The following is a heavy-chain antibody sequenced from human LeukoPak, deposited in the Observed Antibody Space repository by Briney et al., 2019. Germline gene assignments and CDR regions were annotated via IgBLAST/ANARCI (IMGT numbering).Heavy chain of an antibody. CDR3: ARDFMYNTLCTGC. Sequence: GGPLRLSCAASGFTFSTYWMHWVRQAPGKGLMWVSRINIDGSSTNYADSVKGRFTISRDNAKNTLYLQMNSLRAEDTAVYYCARDFMYNTLCTGCWGQGTLVTVSS. D-gene: IGHD1-14*01. V-gene: IGHV3-74*01. CDR1: GFTFSTYW. CDR2: INIDGSST. J-gene: IGHJ4*02.